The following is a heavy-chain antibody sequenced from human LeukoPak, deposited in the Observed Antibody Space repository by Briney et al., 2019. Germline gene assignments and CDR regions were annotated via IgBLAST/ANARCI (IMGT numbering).Heavy chain of an antibody. V-gene: IGHV1-18*01. Sequence: ASVKVSCKASGNTFTSYGISWVRQAPGQGLEWMGWISAYNGNTNYAQKLQGRVTMTTDTSTSTAYMELRSLRSDDTAVYYCARDPAHYGDRSFDYWGRGTLVTVSS. CDR2: ISAYNGNT. CDR3: ARDPAHYGDRSFDY. D-gene: IGHD4-17*01. J-gene: IGHJ4*02. CDR1: GNTFTSYG.